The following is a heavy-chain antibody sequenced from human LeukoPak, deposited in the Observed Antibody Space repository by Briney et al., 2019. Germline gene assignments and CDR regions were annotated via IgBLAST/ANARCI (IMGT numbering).Heavy chain of an antibody. CDR1: GITFSNYA. J-gene: IGHJ4*02. CDR2: ITGSGSTR. D-gene: IGHD1-14*01. CDR3: AKDRGPNLGYFDY. Sequence: GGSLRLSCAASGITFSNYAMSWVRQAPGKGLEWVSGITGSGSTRYYADSVKGRFAISRDNSKNTLYLQMNSLGAEDTAAYYCAKDRGPNLGYFDYWGQGTLVTVSS. V-gene: IGHV3-23*01.